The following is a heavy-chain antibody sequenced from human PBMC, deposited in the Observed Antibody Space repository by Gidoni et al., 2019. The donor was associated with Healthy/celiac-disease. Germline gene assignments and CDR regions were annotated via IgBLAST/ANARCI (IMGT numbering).Heavy chain of an antibody. Sequence: QVQLVESGGGVVQPGRSLRLSCAASGFTFSSYGMHWVRQAPGKGREWVAVIWYDGSNKYYADSVKGRFTISRDNSKNTLYLQMNSLRAEDTAVYYCARDYLLMGAITSDAFDIWGQGTMVTVSS. CDR3: ARDYLLMGAITSDAFDI. CDR1: GFTFSSYG. V-gene: IGHV3-33*01. CDR2: IWYDGSNK. D-gene: IGHD1-26*01. J-gene: IGHJ3*02.